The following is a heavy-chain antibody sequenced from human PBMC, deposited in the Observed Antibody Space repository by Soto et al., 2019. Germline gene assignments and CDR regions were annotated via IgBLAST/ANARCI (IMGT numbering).Heavy chain of an antibody. CDR2: ISSSSGFI. CDR3: ARGPLTDPFGLVFGY. V-gene: IGHV3-21*01. CDR1: GFTFGSYS. Sequence: GGSLRLSCAASGFTFGSYSMNWLRQAPGKGLEWVASISSSSGFINDADSVKGRFTISRDNAKNSLYLQMNSLRAEDTAVYYCARGPLTDPFGLVFGYWGQGTLVTVSS. D-gene: IGHD3-3*01. J-gene: IGHJ4*02.